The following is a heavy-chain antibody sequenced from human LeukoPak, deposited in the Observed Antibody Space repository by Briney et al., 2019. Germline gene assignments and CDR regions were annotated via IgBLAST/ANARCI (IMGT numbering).Heavy chain of an antibody. V-gene: IGHV3-21*01. D-gene: IGHD1-26*01. CDR2: ITSSSTYT. Sequence: GGSLRLSCAASGFSFSSYNMNWVRQTPGKGLEWVSSITSSSTYTFYADSVKGRFTISRDNARNSLYLQMNSLRAEDTAVYYCARDPYSGTYGDTYYYYMDVWGKGTTVTVSS. J-gene: IGHJ6*03. CDR3: ARDPYSGTYGDTYYYYMDV. CDR1: GFSFSSYN.